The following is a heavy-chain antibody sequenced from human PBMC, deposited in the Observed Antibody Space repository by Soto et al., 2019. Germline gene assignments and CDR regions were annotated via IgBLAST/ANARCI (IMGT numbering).Heavy chain of an antibody. V-gene: IGHV3-23*01. CDR1: GFTFTSFS. CDR3: AKSSGRALAGTPLDS. D-gene: IGHD6-19*01. J-gene: IGHJ4*02. CDR2: ISASSDRS. Sequence: GRSLRLSCATSGFTFTSFSMSWVHPAPGKGLESVAGISASSDRSDSGGTARGRVTTSRDTSKHTLYLQIDSRRAEDTAVYFCAKSSGRALAGTPLDSWGQGTPVTVSS.